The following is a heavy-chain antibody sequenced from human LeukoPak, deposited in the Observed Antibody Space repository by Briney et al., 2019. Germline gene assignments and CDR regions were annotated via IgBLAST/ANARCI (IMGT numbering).Heavy chain of an antibody. CDR3: AKLGQGYGDFVDAFDI. CDR2: ISGSGGST. Sequence: GGSLRLSCAASGFTFSSYAMSWVRQAPGKGLEWGSAISGSGGSTYYADSVKGRFTISRDNSKNTLYLQMNSLRAEDTAVYYCAKLGQGYGDFVDAFDIWGQGTMVTVSS. V-gene: IGHV3-23*01. D-gene: IGHD4-17*01. J-gene: IGHJ3*02. CDR1: GFTFSSYA.